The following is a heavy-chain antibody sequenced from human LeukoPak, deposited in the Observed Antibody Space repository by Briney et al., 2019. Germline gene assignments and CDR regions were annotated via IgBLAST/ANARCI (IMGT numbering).Heavy chain of an antibody. Sequence: SETLSLTCAVYGGSFSGYYWSWIRQPPGKGLEWIGEINHSGSTNYNPSLKSRVTISVDTSKNQFSLKLSSVTAADTAVYYCAGPGRSGWGFDLWGRGTLVTVSS. CDR2: INHSGST. D-gene: IGHD6-19*01. V-gene: IGHV4-34*01. CDR3: AGPGRSGWGFDL. J-gene: IGHJ2*01. CDR1: GGSFSGYY.